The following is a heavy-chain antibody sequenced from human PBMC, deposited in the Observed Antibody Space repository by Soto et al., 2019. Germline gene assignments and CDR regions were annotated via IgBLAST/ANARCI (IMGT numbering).Heavy chain of an antibody. CDR3: ARELYSGYAHYYYYGMDV. D-gene: IGHD5-12*01. Sequence: SVKVSCKASGGTFSSYAISWVRQAPGQGLEWMGGIIPIFGTANYAQKFQGRVTITADESTSTAYMELSSLRSEDTAVYYCARELYSGYAHYYYYGMDVWGQGTTVTVSS. J-gene: IGHJ6*02. CDR1: GGTFSSYA. V-gene: IGHV1-69*13. CDR2: IIPIFGTA.